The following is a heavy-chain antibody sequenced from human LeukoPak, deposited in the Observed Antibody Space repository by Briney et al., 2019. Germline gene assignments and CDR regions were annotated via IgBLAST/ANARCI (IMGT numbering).Heavy chain of an antibody. J-gene: IGHJ3*02. CDR1: GFTFSSYG. D-gene: IGHD6-6*01. CDR3: AKDIIDYGSSFAAFDI. Sequence: GRSLRLSCAASGFTFSSYGMHWVRQAPGKGLEWVAFIRYDGTNKYYADSVKGRFTISRDNSKNTLYLQINTLRSEDTAMYYCAKDIIDYGSSFAAFDIWGQGTLVTVSS. V-gene: IGHV3-30*02. CDR2: IRYDGTNK.